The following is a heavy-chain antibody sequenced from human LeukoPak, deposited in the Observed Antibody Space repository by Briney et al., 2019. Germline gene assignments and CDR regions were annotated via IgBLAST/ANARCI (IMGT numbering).Heavy chain of an antibody. CDR3: ARARRGPWASSSWLNLEFDY. Sequence: SETLSLTCTVSGGSISSYSWSWIRQPPGKGLEWIGYIHYNGSPNYNPSLKSRVTMSVDTSKNQFSLKLSSVTAADTAVYYCARARRGPWASSSWLNLEFDYWGQGTLVTVSS. J-gene: IGHJ4*02. V-gene: IGHV4-59*12. D-gene: IGHD6-13*01. CDR1: GGSISSYS. CDR2: IHYNGSP.